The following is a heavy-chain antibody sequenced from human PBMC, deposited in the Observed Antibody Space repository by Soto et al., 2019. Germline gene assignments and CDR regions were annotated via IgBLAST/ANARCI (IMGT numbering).Heavy chain of an antibody. J-gene: IGHJ6*03. V-gene: IGHV3-48*01. CDR1: GFTFSSYS. Sequence: GGSLRLSCAASGFTFSSYSMNWVRQAPGKGLEWVSYISSSSSTIYYADSVKGRFTISRDNAKNSLYLQMNSLRAEDTAVYYCARVTRAYYYYMDVWGKGTTGTVSS. CDR2: ISSSSSTI. CDR3: ARVTRAYYYYMDV.